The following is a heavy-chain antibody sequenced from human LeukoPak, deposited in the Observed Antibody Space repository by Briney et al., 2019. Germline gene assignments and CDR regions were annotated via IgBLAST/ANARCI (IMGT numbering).Heavy chain of an antibody. D-gene: IGHD1-26*01. J-gene: IGHJ5*02. CDR2: IRYNGINK. V-gene: IGHV3-30*02. CDR3: AKDYEPLVGVHRWGDWFGP. CDR1: GFTFSSYG. Sequence: GGTLSLSCAASGFTFSSYGIHGVRQAPGKGLGWVASIRYNGINKYYADSVKGRFTISRDNSKNTLYLQMKSLRAEDTAVYYCAKDYEPLVGVHRWGDWFGPWGQGTLVTVSS.